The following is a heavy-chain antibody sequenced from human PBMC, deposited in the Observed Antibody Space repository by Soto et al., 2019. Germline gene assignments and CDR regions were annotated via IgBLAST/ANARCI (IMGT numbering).Heavy chain of an antibody. Sequence: ASVKVSCKASGYTFTSYAMHWVRQAPGQRLEWMGWINAGNGNTKYSQKFQGRFTVPKDTSASTAYMELSSLSFEDTAVYYCARDLGGWPDYWGQGTLVTVSS. CDR2: INAGNGNT. V-gene: IGHV1-3*01. J-gene: IGHJ4*02. CDR1: GYTFTSYA. CDR3: ARDLGGWPDY. D-gene: IGHD2-15*01.